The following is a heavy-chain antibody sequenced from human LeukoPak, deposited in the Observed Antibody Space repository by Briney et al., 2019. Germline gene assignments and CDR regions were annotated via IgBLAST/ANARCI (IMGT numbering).Heavy chain of an antibody. J-gene: IGHJ4*02. Sequence: GGSLRLSCAASGFTFSSYSMNWVRQAPGKGLEWVSSISSSSSYIYYADSVKGRFTISRDNSKNTLYLQMDSLRAEDTAVYYCAGGYIAADLDYWGQGTLVTVSS. CDR3: AGGYIAADLDY. D-gene: IGHD6-13*01. CDR2: ISSSSSYI. V-gene: IGHV3-21*01. CDR1: GFTFSSYS.